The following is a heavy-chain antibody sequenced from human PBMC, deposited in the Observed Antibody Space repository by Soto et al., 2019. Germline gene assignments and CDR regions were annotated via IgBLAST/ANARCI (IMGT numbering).Heavy chain of an antibody. V-gene: IGHV3-7*04. J-gene: IGHJ4*02. CDR1: GFTFSSYW. CDR3: ARATGADKEDY. CDR2: IKEDGSER. D-gene: IGHD3-10*01. Sequence: EVQLVESGGGLVQPGGSLRLSCAASGFTFSSYWMSWVRQAPGKGLEWVANIKEDGSERYYVDSVKGRFTISRDNAKNSRYLKMNSLRAEDTAVYYCARATGADKEDYWGQGTLVTVSS.